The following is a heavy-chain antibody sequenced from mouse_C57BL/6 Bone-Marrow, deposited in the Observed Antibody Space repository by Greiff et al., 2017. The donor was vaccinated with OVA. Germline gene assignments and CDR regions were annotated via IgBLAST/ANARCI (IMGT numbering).Heavy chain of an antibody. CDR2: IDPENGGT. V-gene: IGHV1-15*01. CDR1: GYTFTDYE. CDR3: TRSDDGYYRYWFAY. D-gene: IGHD2-3*01. Sequence: VKLQQSGAELVRPGASVTLSCKASGYTFTDYEMHWVKQTPVHGLEWIGAIDPENGGTAYNQKFKGKAILTADKSSSTAYMELRSLTSEDSAVYYCTRSDDGYYRYWFAYWGQGTLVTVSA. J-gene: IGHJ3*01.